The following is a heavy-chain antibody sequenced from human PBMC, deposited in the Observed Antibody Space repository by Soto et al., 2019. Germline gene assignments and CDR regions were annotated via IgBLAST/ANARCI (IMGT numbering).Heavy chain of an antibody. Sequence: PSETLSLTGTVSVGSISSYYWSWIRQPPGKGLEWIGYIYYIGSTNYNPSLKSRVTISVDTSKNQFSLKLSSVTAADTAVYYCARGLRRQLLNWFDPWGQGTLVTV. D-gene: IGHD2-2*01. V-gene: IGHV4-59*01. J-gene: IGHJ5*02. CDR2: IYYIGST. CDR1: VGSISSYY. CDR3: ARGLRRQLLNWFDP.